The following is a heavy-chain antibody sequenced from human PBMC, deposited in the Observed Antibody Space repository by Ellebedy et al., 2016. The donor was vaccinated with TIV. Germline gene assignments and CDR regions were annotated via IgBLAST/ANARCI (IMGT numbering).Heavy chain of an antibody. CDR2: IYQDGGVQ. D-gene: IGHD3-16*01. CDR3: ARRGSYGDYAVQINSWFDT. CDR1: GFSFRNYW. Sequence: GGSLRLSCAASGFSFRNYWMSWVRQAPGKGLEWVANIYQDGGVQYYVDSVKGRFTISRDNADNSLFLQMNSLRAEDTAVYYCARRGSYGDYAVQINSWFDTWGRGTLVAVSS. V-gene: IGHV3-7*01. J-gene: IGHJ5*02.